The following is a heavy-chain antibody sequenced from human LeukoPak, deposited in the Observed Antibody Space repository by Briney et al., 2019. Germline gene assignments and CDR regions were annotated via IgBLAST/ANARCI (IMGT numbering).Heavy chain of an antibody. D-gene: IGHD4-11*01. J-gene: IGHJ3*02. Sequence: ASVKVSCKASGYTFTSYDINWVRQATGQGLEWMGWMNPNSGNTGYVQKFQGRVTITRNTSISTAYMELSSLRSEDTAVYYCVRIDYSNAFDIWGQGTMVTVSS. CDR3: VRIDYSNAFDI. V-gene: IGHV1-8*03. CDR2: MNPNSGNT. CDR1: GYTFTSYD.